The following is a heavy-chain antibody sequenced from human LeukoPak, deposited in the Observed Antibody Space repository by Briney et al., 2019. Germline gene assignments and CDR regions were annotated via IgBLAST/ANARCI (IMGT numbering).Heavy chain of an antibody. CDR2: NYYSGST. D-gene: IGHD3-22*01. J-gene: IGHJ4*02. Sequence: SETLSLTCTVSGGSISSYYWSWIRQPPGKGLEWIEYNYYSGSTNYNPSLKSRVTISVDTSKNQFSLKLSSVTAADTAVYYCARLVSDSSGYELNFDYWGQGTLVTVSS. CDR1: GGSISSYY. V-gene: IGHV4-59*01. CDR3: ARLVSDSSGYELNFDY.